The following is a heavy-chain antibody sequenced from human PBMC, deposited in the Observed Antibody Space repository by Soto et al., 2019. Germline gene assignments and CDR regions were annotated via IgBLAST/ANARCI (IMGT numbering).Heavy chain of an antibody. CDR3: ARGRYCLTGRCFPNWFDS. V-gene: IGHV4-34*01. CDR1: GGSFSGYY. J-gene: IGHJ5*01. Sequence: SETLSLTCAVYGGSFSGYYWSWIRQPPGKGLEWIGEINHSGSTNYNPSLKSRVTISVDTSKNQFSLNVTSVTAADTAVYFCARGRYCLTGRCFPNWFDSWGLGTLVTVSS. CDR2: INHSGST. D-gene: IGHD7-27*01.